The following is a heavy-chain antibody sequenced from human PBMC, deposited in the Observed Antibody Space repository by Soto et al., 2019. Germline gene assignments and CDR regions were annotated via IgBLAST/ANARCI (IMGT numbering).Heavy chain of an antibody. Sequence: QLQLQESGSGLVKPSQTLSLTCAVSGGSISSGGYSWSWIRQPPGKGLEWIGYIYHSGSTYYNPSLKSRVTISVDRSKNQFSLKLSSVTAADTAVYYCAREAGYGDRGFAYWGQGTLVTVSS. CDR3: AREAGYGDRGFAY. V-gene: IGHV4-30-2*01. CDR2: IYHSGST. CDR1: GGSISSGGYS. J-gene: IGHJ4*02. D-gene: IGHD4-17*01.